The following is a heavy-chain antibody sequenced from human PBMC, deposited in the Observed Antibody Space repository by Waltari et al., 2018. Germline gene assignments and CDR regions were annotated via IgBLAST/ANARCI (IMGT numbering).Heavy chain of an antibody. CDR1: GGSISSGSYY. J-gene: IGHJ3*02. Sequence: QVQLQESGPGLVKPSQTLSLTCTVSGGSISSGSYYWSWIRQPAGKGLEWIGRIFTSGSTNYHPSLKSRVTISVDTSKNQFALKLSSVTAADTAVYYCARASVLGYCSGGSCYYDAFDIWGQGTMVTVSS. CDR2: IFTSGST. V-gene: IGHV4-61*02. CDR3: ARASVLGYCSGGSCYYDAFDI. D-gene: IGHD2-15*01.